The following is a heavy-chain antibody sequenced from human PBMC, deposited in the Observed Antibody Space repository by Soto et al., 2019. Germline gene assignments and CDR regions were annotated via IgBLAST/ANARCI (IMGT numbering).Heavy chain of an antibody. D-gene: IGHD3-16*01. CDR1: GFTFSSYA. Sequence: GGSLRLSCAASGFTFSSYAMSWVRQAPGKGLEWVSAISGSGGSTYYADSGKGRFTISRDNSKNTLYLQMNSLRAEDTAVYYCAKGGTYVWGSFRNWGQGTLVTVSS. V-gene: IGHV3-23*01. CDR3: AKGGTYVWGSFRN. CDR2: ISGSGGST. J-gene: IGHJ4*02.